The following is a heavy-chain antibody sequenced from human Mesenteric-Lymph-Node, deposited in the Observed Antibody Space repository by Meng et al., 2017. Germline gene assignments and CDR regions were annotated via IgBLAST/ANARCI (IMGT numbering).Heavy chain of an antibody. Sequence: LKVASPGLVTPSPTLSLTCTVSGGSITSGDYYWSWIRQPPGKGLEWIGYIYYTGSTYYNPSLKSRVTISMDTSKNQFSLRLSSVTAADTAVYYCARNYYFDYWGQGTLVTVSS. CDR1: GGSITSGDYY. CDR2: IYYTGST. V-gene: IGHV4-30-4*01. CDR3: ARNYYFDY. J-gene: IGHJ4*02.